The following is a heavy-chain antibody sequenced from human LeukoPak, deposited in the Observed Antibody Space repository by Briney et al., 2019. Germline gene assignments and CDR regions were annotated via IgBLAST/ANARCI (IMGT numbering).Heavy chain of an antibody. J-gene: IGHJ4*02. CDR1: GGSISSSSYY. D-gene: IGHD6-13*01. V-gene: IGHV4-39*07. Sequence: SETLSLTCTVSGGSISSSSYYWGWIRQPPGKGLEWIGSIYYSGSTYYNPSLKSRVTISVDTSKNQFSLKLSSVTAADTAVYYCARRGSSSWVYFDYWGQGTLLTVSS. CDR3: ARRGSSSWVYFDY. CDR2: IYYSGST.